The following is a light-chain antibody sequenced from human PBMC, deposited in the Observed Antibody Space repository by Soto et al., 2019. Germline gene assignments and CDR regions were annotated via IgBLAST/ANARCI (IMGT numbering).Light chain of an antibody. CDR1: QSVSSN. CDR3: QHYNNWPRT. CDR2: GAS. J-gene: IGKJ1*01. Sequence: EIVMTQSPATLSVSPGERATLSCRASQSVSSNLAWYQQKPGQAPRLLIYGASTRATGIPAGFSGSGSGTEFTLTISSLQSEDFAVYYCQHYNNWPRTFGQGTKVDIK. V-gene: IGKV3-15*01.